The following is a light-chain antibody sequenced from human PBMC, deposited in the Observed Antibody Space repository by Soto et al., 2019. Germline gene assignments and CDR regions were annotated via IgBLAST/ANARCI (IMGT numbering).Light chain of an antibody. J-gene: IGLJ2*01. CDR3: SSYAGSNFVV. V-gene: IGLV2-8*01. CDR1: SSDVGGYNY. Sequence: QSALTQPPSASGSPGQSVTISCTGTSSDVGGYNYVSWYQQHPGKAPKLMIYEVTKQPSGVPDRFSGSKSDNTASLTVSGLQAEDEADYYCSSYAGSNFVVFGGGTKLTVL. CDR2: EVT.